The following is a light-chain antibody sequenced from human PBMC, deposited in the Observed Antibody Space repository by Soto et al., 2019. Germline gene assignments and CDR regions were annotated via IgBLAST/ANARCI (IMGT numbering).Light chain of an antibody. J-gene: IGKJ4*01. CDR2: GAS. V-gene: IGKV1-9*01. CDR3: QQLSNYPLT. CDR1: QGISSY. Sequence: DIQLTQSPSFLSASVGDRVTITCRASQGISSYLAGYQQKPGKAPKVLIYGASTLQSGVPSRFSGSASGTEFTLTISNLETDDFATYCCQQLSNYPLTFGGGTKVEI.